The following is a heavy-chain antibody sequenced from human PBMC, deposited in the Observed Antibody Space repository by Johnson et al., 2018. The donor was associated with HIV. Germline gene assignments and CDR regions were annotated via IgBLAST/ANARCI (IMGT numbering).Heavy chain of an antibody. D-gene: IGHD3-3*01. J-gene: IGHJ3*01. CDR2: ISYDGTKK. CDR3: ASPPSGYDFWDGPNIFDV. CDR1: AFPFRSYT. V-gene: IGHV3-30-3*01. Sequence: QVQLVEAGGGVVQPGRSLRLSCASSAFPFRSYTVHWVRQAPGKGLEWVAVISYDGTKKYYADSVTGRFTISRDNSKNTLFLQMNSLRPEDTAIYYCASPPSGYDFWDGPNIFDVWGQGTMVSVAS.